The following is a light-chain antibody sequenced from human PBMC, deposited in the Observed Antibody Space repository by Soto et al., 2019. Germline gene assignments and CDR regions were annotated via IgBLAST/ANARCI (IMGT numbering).Light chain of an antibody. J-gene: IGLJ1*01. CDR3: CSYTSSSTRLYA. CDR2: DVS. V-gene: IGLV2-14*01. CDR1: SSDVGGYNY. Sequence: QSVLTQPASVSGFPGQSITISCTGTSSDVGGYNYVSWYQQHPGKAPKLLIYDVSNRPSGVSNLFSGSKSGNTASLTISGLQAEDEADYYCCSYTSSSTRLYAFGTGTKVTVL.